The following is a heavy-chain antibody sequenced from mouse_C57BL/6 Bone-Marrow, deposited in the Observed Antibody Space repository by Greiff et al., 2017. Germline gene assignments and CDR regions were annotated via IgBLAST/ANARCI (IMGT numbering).Heavy chain of an antibody. Sequence: VQLQQSGAELVRPGASVKLSCTASGFNIKDDYIHWVKQRPEQGLEWIGWIDPEIGDTEYASKFQGKATITSDTSSNTAYLQLSSLTSEDTAVDFCARDLLWLRYFDVWGTGTTVTVSS. D-gene: IGHD2-2*01. V-gene: IGHV14-4*01. CDR3: ARDLLWLRYFDV. CDR1: GFNIKDDY. J-gene: IGHJ1*03. CDR2: IDPEIGDT.